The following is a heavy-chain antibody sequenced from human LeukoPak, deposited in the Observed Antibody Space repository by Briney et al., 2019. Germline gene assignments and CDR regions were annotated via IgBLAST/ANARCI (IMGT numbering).Heavy chain of an antibody. V-gene: IGHV1-24*01. CDR1: GYTLTELS. CDR2: FDPEDGET. Sequence: ASVKVSCKVSGYTLTELSMHWVRQAPGKGLEWMGGFDPEDGETIYAQKFQGRVTMTEDTSTDTAYMELSSLRSEDTAVYYCATTPGDYDILTGYYNNYLDYWGQGTLVTVSS. CDR3: ATTPGDYDILTGYYNNYLDY. D-gene: IGHD3-9*01. J-gene: IGHJ4*02.